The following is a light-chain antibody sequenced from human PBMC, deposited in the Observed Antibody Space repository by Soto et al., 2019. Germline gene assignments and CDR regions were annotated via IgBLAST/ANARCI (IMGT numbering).Light chain of an antibody. V-gene: IGKV1-5*03. CDR1: QTIGDW. Sequence: DIQMTQSPSTLSASIGDRVTITCRASQTIGDWLAWYQQKPGKAPKLLIYRASNLESGVPSRFSGSGSGTEFTLNISSLQPDDFATYYCQQYNGYSRAFGQGTKVEIK. CDR2: RAS. J-gene: IGKJ1*01. CDR3: QQYNGYSRA.